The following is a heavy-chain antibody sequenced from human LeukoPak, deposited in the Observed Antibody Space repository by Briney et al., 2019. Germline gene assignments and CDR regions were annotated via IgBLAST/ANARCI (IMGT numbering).Heavy chain of an antibody. V-gene: IGHV3-9*03. CDR1: GFTFDDYD. CDR3: AKDECSSSSCSIDY. D-gene: IGHD2-2*01. CDR2: ISWNSGSI. Sequence: TGRSLRLSCAASGFTFDDYDMHWVRQAPGKGLEWVSGISWNSGSIDYADSVKGRFTISRDNAKNSLFLQMNSLRAEDMALYYCAKDECSSSSCSIDYWGQGTLVTVSS. J-gene: IGHJ4*02.